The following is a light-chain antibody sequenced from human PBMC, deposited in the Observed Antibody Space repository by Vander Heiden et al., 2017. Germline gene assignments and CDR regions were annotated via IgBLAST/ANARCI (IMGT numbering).Light chain of an antibody. J-gene: IGKJ1*01. CDR1: QSISSW. Sequence: DIQMTQSPSTLSASVGDRVTITCRASQSISSWLAWYQQKPGKAPKLLIYDASSLESGVPSRFSGSGSGTEFTLTISSLQPDDFATYYCQQENSSLWTFGQGTKVEIK. CDR3: QQENSSLWT. V-gene: IGKV1-5*01. CDR2: DAS.